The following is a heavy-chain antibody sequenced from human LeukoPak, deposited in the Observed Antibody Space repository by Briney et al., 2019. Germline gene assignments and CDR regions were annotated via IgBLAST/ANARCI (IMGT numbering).Heavy chain of an antibody. CDR2: ISGSGGST. V-gene: IGHV3-23*01. J-gene: IGHJ4*02. D-gene: IGHD5-24*01. CDR1: GFTFSSYE. Sequence: PGGSLRLSCAASGFTFSSYEMNWVRQAPGKGLEWVSAISGSGGSTYYADSVKGRFTISRDNSKNTLYLQMNSLRAEDTAVYYCAKSPKEMATNYFDYWGQGTLVTVSS. CDR3: AKSPKEMATNYFDY.